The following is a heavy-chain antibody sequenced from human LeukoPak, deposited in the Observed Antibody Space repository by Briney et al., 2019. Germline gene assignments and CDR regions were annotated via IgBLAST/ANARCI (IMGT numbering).Heavy chain of an antibody. D-gene: IGHD3-3*01. V-gene: IGHV4-59*01. CDR1: GGSFSSYY. CDR3: ARTYYDFWSGYSPNNWFDP. Sequence: PSETLSLTCAVYGGSFSSYYWSWIRQPPGKGLEWIGYIYYSGSTNYNPSLKSRVTISVDTSKNQFSLKLSSVTAADTAVYYCARTYYDFWSGYSPNNWFDPWGQGTLVTVSS. CDR2: IYYSGST. J-gene: IGHJ5*02.